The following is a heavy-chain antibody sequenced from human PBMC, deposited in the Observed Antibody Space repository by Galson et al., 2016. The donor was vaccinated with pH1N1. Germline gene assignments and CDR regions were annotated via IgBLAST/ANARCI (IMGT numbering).Heavy chain of an antibody. CDR2: IIPVLGTP. CDR1: GDNFNLFA. D-gene: IGHD3-16*01. Sequence: SVKVSCKASGDNFNLFAISWVRQAPGLGLEWLGGIIPVLGTPTYAQRCQGRVTITADRSTTTGYLELSSLTSEDTAAYYSARMGPIETFFDDWGQGTLLSVSP. V-gene: IGHV1-69*10. J-gene: IGHJ4*02. CDR3: ARMGPIETFFDD.